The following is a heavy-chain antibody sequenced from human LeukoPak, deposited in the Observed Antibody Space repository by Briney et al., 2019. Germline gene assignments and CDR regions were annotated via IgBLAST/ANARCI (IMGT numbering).Heavy chain of an antibody. CDR3: ARGMVRGVKDY. CDR2: IRAYNGNT. V-gene: IGHV1-18*01. J-gene: IGHJ4*02. D-gene: IGHD3-10*01. Sequence: GASVKVSCKASGYTFTIYGISWVRQATGQGIEWMGWIRAYNGNTNSAQKLQGRVTMTTDTSTSTAYMELRSLRSDDTAVYYCARGMVRGVKDYWGQGTLVTVSS. CDR1: GYTFTIYG.